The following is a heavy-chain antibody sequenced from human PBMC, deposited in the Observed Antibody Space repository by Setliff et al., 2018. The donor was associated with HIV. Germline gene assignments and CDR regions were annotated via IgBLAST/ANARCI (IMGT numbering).Heavy chain of an antibody. V-gene: IGHV3-30*02. J-gene: IGHJ4*02. CDR2: IRYDGSNK. D-gene: IGHD6-13*01. CDR3: AKTIAALDY. CDR1: GFTFSTYG. Sequence: GGSLRLSCAASGFTFSTYGIHWVRQAPGKGLEWVAFIRYDGSNKFYADSVKGRFTISRDNSRDTLYLQMNSLRVEDTAVYFCAKTIAALDYWGQGTLVTVSS.